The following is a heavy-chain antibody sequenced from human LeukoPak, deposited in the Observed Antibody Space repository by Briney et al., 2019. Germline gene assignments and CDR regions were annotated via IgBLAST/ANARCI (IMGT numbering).Heavy chain of an antibody. D-gene: IGHD2-2*01. J-gene: IGHJ5*02. Sequence: ASVKVSCKASGGTFSSYAISWVRQAPGQGLEWMGGIIPIFGTANYAQKFQGRVTITTGESTSTAYMELSSLRSEDTAVYYCARTTYQLPISITHWFDPWGQGTLVTVSS. CDR1: GGTFSSYA. CDR3: ARTTYQLPISITHWFDP. V-gene: IGHV1-69*05. CDR2: IIPIFGTA.